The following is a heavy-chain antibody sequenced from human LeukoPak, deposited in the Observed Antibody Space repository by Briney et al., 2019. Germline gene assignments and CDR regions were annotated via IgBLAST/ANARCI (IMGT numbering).Heavy chain of an antibody. D-gene: IGHD3-10*01. CDR2: IYHSGST. V-gene: IGHV4-30-2*01. Sequence: SETLSLTCAVSGGSISSGGYSWSWIRQPPGKGLEWIGYIYHSGSTYYNPSLKSRVTISVDRSKNQFSLKLSSVTAADTAVYYCARGGMCYYGSGSPNWFDPWGQGTLVTVSS. J-gene: IGHJ5*02. CDR3: ARGGMCYYGSGSPNWFDP. CDR1: GGSISSGGYS.